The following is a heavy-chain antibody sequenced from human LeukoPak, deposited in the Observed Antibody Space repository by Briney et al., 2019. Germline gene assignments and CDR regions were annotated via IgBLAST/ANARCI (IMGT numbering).Heavy chain of an antibody. J-gene: IGHJ6*02. D-gene: IGHD3-10*02. CDR1: GFTFSSYS. CDR3: ASGSITMFGMDV. Sequence: GGSLRLSCAASGFTFSSYSMNWVRQAPGKGLEWVSSISSSSSYIYYADSVKGRFTISRDNAKNSLYLQMNSLRAEDTAVYYCASGSITMFGMDVWGQGTTVTVSS. CDR2: ISSSSSYI. V-gene: IGHV3-21*01.